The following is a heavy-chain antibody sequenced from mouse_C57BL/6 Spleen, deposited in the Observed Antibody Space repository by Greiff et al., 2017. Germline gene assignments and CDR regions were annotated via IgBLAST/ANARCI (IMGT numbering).Heavy chain of an antibody. CDR3: ARSGGSSPFAY. CDR1: GYTFTSYW. Sequence: QVHVKQPGAELVKPGASVKMSCKASGYTFTSYWITWVKQRPGQGLEWIGDIYPGSGSTNYNEKFKSKATLTVDTSSSTAYMQLSSLTSEDSAVYYCARSGGSSPFAYWGQGTLVTVSA. V-gene: IGHV1-55*01. D-gene: IGHD3-2*02. CDR2: IYPGSGST. J-gene: IGHJ3*01.